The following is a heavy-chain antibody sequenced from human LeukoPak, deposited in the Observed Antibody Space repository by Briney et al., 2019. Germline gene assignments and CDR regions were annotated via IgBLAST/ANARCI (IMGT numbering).Heavy chain of an antibody. Sequence: PSETLSLTCTVSGGSISSYYWSWIRQPPGKGLEWIGYIYYSGSTNYNPSLKSRVTISVDTAKNQFSLKPSSVTAADTAVYYCARERGVTYYYGSGSYPDYWGQGTLVAVSS. CDR1: GGSISSYY. CDR2: IYYSGST. CDR3: ARERGVTYYYGSGSYPDY. D-gene: IGHD3-10*01. J-gene: IGHJ4*02. V-gene: IGHV4-59*12.